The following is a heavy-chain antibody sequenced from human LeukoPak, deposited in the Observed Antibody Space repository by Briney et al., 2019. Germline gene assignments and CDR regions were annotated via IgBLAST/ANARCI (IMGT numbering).Heavy chain of an antibody. Sequence: PGGSLRLSRAASGFIFSAYWMHWVRQAPGKGLVWVSRINSDGSSTSYADSVKGRFTISRDNAKNTLYLQMNSLRAEDTAIYYCARDLYTERGDLWGQGTMVTVSS. J-gene: IGHJ3*01. CDR3: ARDLYTERGDL. CDR2: INSDGSST. CDR1: GFIFSAYW. D-gene: IGHD2-2*02. V-gene: IGHV3-74*01.